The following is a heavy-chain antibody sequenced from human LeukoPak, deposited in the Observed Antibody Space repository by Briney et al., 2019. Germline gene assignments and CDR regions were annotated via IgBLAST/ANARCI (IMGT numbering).Heavy chain of an antibody. CDR1: GFTFGDYG. J-gene: IGHJ4*02. CDR2: INWNGGNT. D-gene: IGHD5-24*01. CDR3: ARDRGWLQYIDY. Sequence: GGSLRLSCAASGFTFGDYGMSWVRQAPGKGLEWVSSINWNGGNTAYADSVKGRFAISRDTAKDSLYLQLNSLRAEDTALYYCARDRGWLQYIDYWGQGTLVTVSS. V-gene: IGHV3-20*04.